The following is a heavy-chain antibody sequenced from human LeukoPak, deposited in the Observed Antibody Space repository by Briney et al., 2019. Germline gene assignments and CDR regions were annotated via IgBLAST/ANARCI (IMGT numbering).Heavy chain of an antibody. CDR1: GFTFSSYG. V-gene: IGHV3-30*02. Sequence: GGSLRLSCAASGFTFSSYGMHWVRQAPGKGLEWVAFIRYDGSNKYYADSAKGRFTISRDNSKNTLYLQMNSLRAEDTAVYYCAKDGGPTVTTYPIDYWGQGTLVTVSS. J-gene: IGHJ4*02. CDR3: AKDGGPTVTTYPIDY. D-gene: IGHD4-11*01. CDR2: IRYDGSNK.